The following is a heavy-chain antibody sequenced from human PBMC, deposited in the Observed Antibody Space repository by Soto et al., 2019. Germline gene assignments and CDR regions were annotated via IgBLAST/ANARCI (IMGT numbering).Heavy chain of an antibody. V-gene: IGHV4-61*01. Sequence: SETLSLTCTVSGDSVTSVIDYWSWIRHPPGKGLEWIGYIYYSGSADYNPSLESRVTISIDTSKNQFSLKLTSVTAADTAVYYCARGVGFGYYYYHMDLWGQGTTLTV. CDR1: GDSVTSVIDY. J-gene: IGHJ6*02. D-gene: IGHD3-10*01. CDR3: ARGVGFGYYYYHMDL. CDR2: IYYSGSA.